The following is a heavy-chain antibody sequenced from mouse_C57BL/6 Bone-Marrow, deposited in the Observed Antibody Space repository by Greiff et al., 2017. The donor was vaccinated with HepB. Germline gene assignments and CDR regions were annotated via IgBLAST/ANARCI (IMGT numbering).Heavy chain of an antibody. CDR2: IYPGGGYT. Sequence: QVHVKQSGAELVRPGTSVKMSCKASGYTFTNYWIGWAKQRPGHGLEWIGDIYPGGGYTNYNEKFKGKATLTADKSSSTAYMRFSSLTSEDSAIYYWARRGVLRVYFDDWGQGTTLTVSS. CDR1: GYTFTNYW. CDR3: ARRGVLRVYFDD. D-gene: IGHD1-1*01. V-gene: IGHV1-63*01. J-gene: IGHJ2*01.